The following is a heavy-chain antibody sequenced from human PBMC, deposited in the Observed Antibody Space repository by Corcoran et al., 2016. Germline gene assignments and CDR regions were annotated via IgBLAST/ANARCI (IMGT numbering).Heavy chain of an antibody. CDR1: GGTFSSYA. V-gene: IGHV1-69*01. CDR3: ARDPLSGYAFDI. D-gene: IGHD3-10*01. Sequence: QVQLVQSVAEVKKPGSSVQVSCKASGGTFSSYAISWVRQAPGQGLEWMGGIIPIFGTANYAQKFQGRVTITADESTSTAYMELISLSSEDTAVYYGARDPLSGYAFDIWGQGKMVTVSS. J-gene: IGHJ3*02. CDR2: IIPIFGTA.